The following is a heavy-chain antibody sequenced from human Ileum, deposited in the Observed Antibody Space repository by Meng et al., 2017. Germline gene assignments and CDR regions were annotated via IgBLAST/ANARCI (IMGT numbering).Heavy chain of an antibody. CDR1: GFSVSAHW. CDR2: MSTDETST. V-gene: IGHV3-74*01. CDR3: ARSGYNNGYDY. D-gene: IGHD3-10*01. J-gene: IGHJ4*02. Sequence: DVRRLEHRGTLVQRGGSRKLSCAASGFSVSAHWLHWVRQAPGKGLVGIARMSTDETSTTYADSVKGRFTISRDNANNTLHLQMNSLRAEDSALYYCARSGYNNGYDYWGQGTLVTVSS.